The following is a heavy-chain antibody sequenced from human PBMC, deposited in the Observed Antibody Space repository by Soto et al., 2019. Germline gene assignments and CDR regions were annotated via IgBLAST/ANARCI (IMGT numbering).Heavy chain of an antibody. V-gene: IGHV4-4*02. CDR3: VRGAGYSNRRGYFDY. D-gene: IGHD6-13*01. CDR2: IYHSGST. J-gene: IGHJ4*02. Sequence: SETLSLTSAVSGDSISSTNWWNWVRQPPGKGLEWIGEIYHSGSTNYNPSLESRVTMSVDKSNHQFSLKLNSVTAADTAVYYCVRGAGYSNRRGYFDYGGQGPLVTVSS. CDR1: GDSISSTNW.